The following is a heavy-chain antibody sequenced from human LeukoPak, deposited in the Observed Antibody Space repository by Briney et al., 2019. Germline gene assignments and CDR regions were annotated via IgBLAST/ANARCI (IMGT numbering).Heavy chain of an antibody. D-gene: IGHD6-19*01. J-gene: IGHJ5*02. CDR3: ARDLTVAGTPNWFDP. Sequence: PGGSLRLSCAASGFTFSSYSMNWVRQAPGKGLEWVSSISSSSYIYYADSVKGRFTISRDNAKNSLYLQMNSLRAEDTAVYYCARDLTVAGTPNWFDPWGQGTLVTVSS. CDR1: GFTFSSYS. V-gene: IGHV3-21*01. CDR2: ISSSSYI.